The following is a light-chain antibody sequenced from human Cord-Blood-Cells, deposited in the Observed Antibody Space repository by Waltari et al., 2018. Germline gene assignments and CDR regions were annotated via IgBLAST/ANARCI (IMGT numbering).Light chain of an antibody. Sequence: QSALTQPASVSGSPGQSITTSCTGTSSDVGGYNYVPWYQQHPGKAPKLMIYEVSNRPSGVSNRFSGSKSGNTASLTISGLQAEDEADYYCSSYTSSSSYVFGTGTKVTVL. J-gene: IGLJ1*01. CDR2: EVS. V-gene: IGLV2-14*01. CDR3: SSYTSSSSYV. CDR1: SSDVGGYNY.